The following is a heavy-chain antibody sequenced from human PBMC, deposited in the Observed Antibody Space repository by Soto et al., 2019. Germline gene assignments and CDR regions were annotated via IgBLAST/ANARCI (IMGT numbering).Heavy chain of an antibody. CDR2: ISSSSSYI. CDR1: GFTFSSYS. Sequence: PGGSLRLSCAASGFTFSSYSMNWLRQAPGKGLEWVSSISSSSSYIYYADSVKGRLTISREHAKNSLDLQMNSRRVEDTAVYFCASGKSGSYDYWGQGTLVTVSS. D-gene: IGHD1-26*01. J-gene: IGHJ4*02. CDR3: ASGKSGSYDY. V-gene: IGHV3-21*01.